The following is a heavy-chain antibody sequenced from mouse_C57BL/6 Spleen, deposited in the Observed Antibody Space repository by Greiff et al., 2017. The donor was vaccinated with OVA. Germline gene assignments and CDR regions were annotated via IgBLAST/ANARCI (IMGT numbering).Heavy chain of an antibody. CDR1: GYTFTSYW. CDR2: IDPNSGGT. J-gene: IGHJ3*01. D-gene: IGHD2-4*01. CDR3: ARDYYDYDWFAY. V-gene: IGHV1-72*01. Sequence: QVQLQQPGAELVKPGASVKLSCKASGYTFTSYWMHWVKQRPGRGLEWIGRIDPNSGGTKYNEKFKSKATLTVDKPSSTAYMQLSSLTSEDSAVDYCARDYYDYDWFAYWGQGTLVTVSA.